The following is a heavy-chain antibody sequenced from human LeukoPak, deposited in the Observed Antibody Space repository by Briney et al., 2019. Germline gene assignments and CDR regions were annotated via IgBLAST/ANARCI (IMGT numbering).Heavy chain of an antibody. J-gene: IGHJ4*02. CDR2: IKQDGSEK. CDR3: ARDQWLESFDY. Sequence: GGSLRLSCAASGFTLSSYWMSWVRQAPGKGLEWVANIKQDGSEKYYVDSVKGRFTISRDNAKNSLYLQMNSLRAEDTAVYYCARDQWLESFDYWGQGTLVTVSS. D-gene: IGHD6-19*01. CDR1: GFTLSSYW. V-gene: IGHV3-7*03.